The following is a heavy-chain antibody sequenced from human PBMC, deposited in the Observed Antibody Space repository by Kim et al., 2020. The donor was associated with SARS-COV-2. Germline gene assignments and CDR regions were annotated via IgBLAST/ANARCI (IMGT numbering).Heavy chain of an antibody. CDR1: GFTFSSYG. CDR2: ISYDGSNK. Sequence: GGSLRLSCAASGFTFSSYGMHWVRQAPGKGLEWVAVISYDGSNKYYADSVKGRFTISRDNSENTLYLQMNSLRAEDTAVYYCARGSWFGELLGMDVWGQGTTVTVSS. J-gene: IGHJ6*02. D-gene: IGHD3-10*01. CDR3: ARGSWFGELLGMDV. V-gene: IGHV3-33*05.